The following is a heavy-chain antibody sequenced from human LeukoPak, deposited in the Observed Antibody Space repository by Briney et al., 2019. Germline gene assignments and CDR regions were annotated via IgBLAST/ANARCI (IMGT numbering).Heavy chain of an antibody. CDR2: IKEDGSEK. CDR3: AKDSAYGDYDAFDI. Sequence: GGALRLSCAAAVCTFIPYLLSWVRQAPGRGLEGVANIKEDGSEKYYVDSVKCRSTITRDNAKNSLYLEMTSLRAEDTAVYCCAKDSAYGDYDAFDIWGQETMVTVSS. J-gene: IGHJ3*02. CDR1: VCTFIPYL. D-gene: IGHD4-17*01. V-gene: IGHV3-7*01.